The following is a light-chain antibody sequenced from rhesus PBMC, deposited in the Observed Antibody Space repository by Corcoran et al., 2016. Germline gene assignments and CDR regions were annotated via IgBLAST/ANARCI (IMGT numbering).Light chain of an antibody. CDR2: AAS. V-gene: IGKV1-19*01. Sequence: DIQMTQSPSSLSASVGDKVTITCHGSQGFNSRLAWYQQKPGKAPKPLIYAASSLQRGVPSRFSGSGTGKDDTLTIISLQPEDFATYYSQHYGDLPYSFGQGTKVDIK. J-gene: IGKJ2*01. CDR1: QGFNSR. CDR3: QHYGDLPYS.